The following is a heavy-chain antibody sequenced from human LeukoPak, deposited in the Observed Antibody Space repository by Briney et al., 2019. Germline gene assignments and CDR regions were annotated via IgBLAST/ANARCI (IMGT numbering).Heavy chain of an antibody. CDR1: GFTFSSYS. D-gene: IGHD3-22*01. V-gene: IGHV3-21*01. CDR2: ISSSSSYI. J-gene: IGHJ3*02. CDR3: ARENRPSDYYYDSSGYYYVGAFDI. Sequence: GGSLRLSCAASGFTFSSYSMNWVRQAPGKGLEWVSSISSSSSYIYYADSVKGRFTISRDNAKNSLYLQMNSLRAEDTAVYYCARENRPSDYYYDSSGYYYVGAFDIWGQGTMVTVSS.